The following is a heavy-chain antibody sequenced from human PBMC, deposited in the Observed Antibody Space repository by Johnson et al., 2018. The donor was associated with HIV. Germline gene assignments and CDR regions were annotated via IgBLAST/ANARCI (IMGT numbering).Heavy chain of an antibody. CDR1: GFTFSDYY. V-gene: IGHV3-11*04. J-gene: IGHJ3*02. D-gene: IGHD6-6*01. Sequence: QVHLVESGGGLVKPGGSLRLSCAASGFTFSDYYMSWVRQVPGKGLEGVSYISSSGSTIYYADSVKGRFTIYRDNSKNTLYLQMNSLRAEDTAVYSCAKDMCGAARGAFDIWVQGTMVTVSS. CDR3: AKDMCGAARGAFDI. CDR2: ISSSGSTI.